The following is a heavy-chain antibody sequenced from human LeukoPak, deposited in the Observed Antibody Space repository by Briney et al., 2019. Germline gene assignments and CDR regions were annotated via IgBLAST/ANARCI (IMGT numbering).Heavy chain of an antibody. CDR1: GYRFTSYW. CDR3: ARRPRSGSYLRDAFDI. J-gene: IGHJ3*02. D-gene: IGHD1-26*01. CDR2: ISPGDSDT. V-gene: IGHV5-51*01. Sequence: GESLKISCKGSGYRFTSYWIGWVLQMPGKGLEWMGIISPGDSDTRYSPSFQGQVTISADKSISTAYLQWSSLKASDTAMYYCARRPRSGSYLRDAFDIWGQGTIVTVSS.